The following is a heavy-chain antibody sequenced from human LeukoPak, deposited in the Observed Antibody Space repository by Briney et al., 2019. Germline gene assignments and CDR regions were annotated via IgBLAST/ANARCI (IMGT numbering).Heavy chain of an antibody. Sequence: GESLKISCKGSGYSLTSYWIGWVRQIPGKGLEWMGIIYPGDSDSRYSPSFQGQVTISADKSISTAYLQWSSLKASDTAMYYCARLVGYCSSTSCPPGGEYYYYDMDVWGQGTTVTVSS. D-gene: IGHD2-2*01. CDR1: GYSLTSYW. V-gene: IGHV5-51*01. CDR2: IYPGDSDS. J-gene: IGHJ6*02. CDR3: ARLVGYCSSTSCPPGGEYYYYDMDV.